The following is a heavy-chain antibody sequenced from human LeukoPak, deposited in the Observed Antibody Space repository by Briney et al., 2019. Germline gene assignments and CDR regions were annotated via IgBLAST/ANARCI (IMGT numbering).Heavy chain of an antibody. CDR3: AKAAKWLRSLSLYYYYYMDV. Sequence: GGSLRLSCAASGFTVRSNYMSWVRQAPGKGLEWVANIKKDGSEKYYVDSVKGRFTISRDNAKNSLYLQMNSLRAEDTAVYYCAKAAKWLRSLSLYYYYYMDVWGKGTTVTISS. CDR1: GFTVRSNY. CDR2: IKKDGSEK. V-gene: IGHV3-7*01. J-gene: IGHJ6*03. D-gene: IGHD5-12*01.